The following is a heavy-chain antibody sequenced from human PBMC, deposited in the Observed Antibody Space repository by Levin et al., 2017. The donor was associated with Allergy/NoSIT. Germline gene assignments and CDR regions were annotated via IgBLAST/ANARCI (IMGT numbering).Heavy chain of an antibody. CDR2: IGGGPDDI. V-gene: IGHV3-23*01. Sequence: PSETLSLTCAASGFTFNNYAMSWVRQAPGRGLEWVSTIGGGPDDIYYTDSVKGRFTISRDNSKSTVYLQIKSLRADDTAVYYCVKDHFSFNKVYDAFEIWGQGTMVTVSS. J-gene: IGHJ3*02. CDR3: VKDHFSFNKVYDAFEI. D-gene: IGHD3-3*02. CDR1: GFTFNNYA.